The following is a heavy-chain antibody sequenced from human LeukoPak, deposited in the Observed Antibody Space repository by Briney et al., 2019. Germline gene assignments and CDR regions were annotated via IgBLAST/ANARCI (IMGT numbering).Heavy chain of an antibody. D-gene: IGHD3-22*01. CDR1: GFTFSSYA. CDR3: ARDTYDSSGYWDY. CDR2: ISYDGSNK. J-gene: IGHJ4*02. V-gene: IGHV3-30*04. Sequence: GGSLRLSCAASGFTFSSYAMHWVRQAPGKGLEWVAVISYDGSNKYYADSVKGRFTISRDNSKNTLYLQMNSLRAEDTAVYYCARDTYDSSGYWDYWGQGTLVTVSS.